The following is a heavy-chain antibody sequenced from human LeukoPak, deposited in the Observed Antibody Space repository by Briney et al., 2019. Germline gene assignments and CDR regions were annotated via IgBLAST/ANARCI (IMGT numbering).Heavy chain of an antibody. D-gene: IGHD2-2*01. CDR2: IYYSGST. J-gene: IGHJ3*02. CDR3: ARDTTGCSSTSCYHTDAFDI. V-gene: IGHV4-59*01. CDR1: GGSISRYY. Sequence: KPSETLSLTCTVSGGSISRYYWSWIRQPPGTGLEWIGYIYYSGSTNYNPSLKSRVTISVDTSKNQFSLKLSSVTAADTAVYYCARDTTGCSSTSCYHTDAFDIWGQGTMVTVSS.